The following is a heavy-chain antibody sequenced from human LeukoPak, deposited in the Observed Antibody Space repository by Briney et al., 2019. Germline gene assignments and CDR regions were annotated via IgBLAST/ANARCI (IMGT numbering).Heavy chain of an antibody. D-gene: IGHD5-18*01. J-gene: IGHJ4*02. V-gene: IGHV4-34*01. CDR1: GGSFSGYY. CDR2: INHSGST. CDR3: ARGFRVAMVPLWY. Sequence: PSETLSLTCAVYGGSFSGYYWSWIRQPPGKGLEWIGEINHSGSTNYNPSLKSRVTISVDTSKNQFSLKLSSVTAADTAVYYCARGFRVAMVPLWYWGQGTLVTVSS.